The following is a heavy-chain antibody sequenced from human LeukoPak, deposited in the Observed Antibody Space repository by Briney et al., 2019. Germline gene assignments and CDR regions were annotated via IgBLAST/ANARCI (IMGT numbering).Heavy chain of an antibody. CDR1: GGTFSSYA. D-gene: IGHD2-2*01. CDR2: ISAYNGNT. CDR3: AITYCSSTSCLFNAAFDI. V-gene: IGHV1-18*01. Sequence: ASVKVSCKASGGTFSSYAISWVRQAPGQGLEWMGWISAYNGNTNYAQKLQGRVTMTTDTSTSTAYMELRSLRSDDTAVYYCAITYCSSTSCLFNAAFDIWGQGTMVTVSS. J-gene: IGHJ3*02.